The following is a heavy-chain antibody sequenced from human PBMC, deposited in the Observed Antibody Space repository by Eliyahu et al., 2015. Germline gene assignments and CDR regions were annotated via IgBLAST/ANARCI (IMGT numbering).Heavy chain of an antibody. J-gene: IGHJ6*02. CDR2: IIPIFGXA. CDR3: ASPQYSSSWYVRRDYYYGMDV. V-gene: IGHV1-69*06. CDR1: GGTXSSYA. D-gene: IGHD6-13*01. Sequence: QVQLVQSGAEVKKPGSSVKVSCKASGGTXSSYAISWVRXAPGQGLEWMGGIIPIFGXANYAQKFQGRVTITADKSTSTAYMELSSLRSEDTAVYYCASPQYSSSWYVRRDYYYGMDVWGQGTTVTVSS.